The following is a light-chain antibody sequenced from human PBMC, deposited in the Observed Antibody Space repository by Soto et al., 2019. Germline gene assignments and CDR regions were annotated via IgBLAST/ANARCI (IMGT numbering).Light chain of an antibody. CDR2: DVT. V-gene: IGLV2-14*01. CDR3: SSYTSSSTYV. J-gene: IGLJ1*01. Sequence: QSALTQPASASGSPGQSIAISCTGTSSDVGGYNYVSWYQQHPGKAPKLMVYDVTNRPSGVSNRFSGSKSRNTASLTTSGLQAEDEAHYYCSSYTSSSTYVFGTGTKVTVL. CDR1: SSDVGGYNY.